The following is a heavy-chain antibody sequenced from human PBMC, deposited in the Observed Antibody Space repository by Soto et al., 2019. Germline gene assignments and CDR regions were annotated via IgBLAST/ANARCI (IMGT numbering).Heavy chain of an antibody. CDR1: DGSFSNNY. D-gene: IGHD2-21*01. CDR2: ISPSGTT. J-gene: IGHJ4*02. CDR3: ATSLWCQTQPEI. Sequence: SETLSLTCGVYDGSFSNNYWTWFRQPPGKGLEWIGEISPSGTTKHIPPLKSRVTISLDTSKMHSSLKVTSVTAADTAVYYCATSLWCQTQPEICGQAPLVTVSS. V-gene: IGHV4-34*01.